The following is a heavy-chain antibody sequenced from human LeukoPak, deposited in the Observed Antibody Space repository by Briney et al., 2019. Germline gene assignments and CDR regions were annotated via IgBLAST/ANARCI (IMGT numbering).Heavy chain of an antibody. CDR2: IKPDGSEK. CDR3: AIKHDY. J-gene: IGHJ4*02. CDR1: GVTFSPYW. Sequence: GGSLRLSCTASGVTFSPYWMTWVRQAPGKGLEWVANIKPDGSEKYYVDSVKGRFTISRDNTKNSVYLQMNSLRAEDTAVYYCAIKHDYWGQGTLVTVSS. V-gene: IGHV3-7*01.